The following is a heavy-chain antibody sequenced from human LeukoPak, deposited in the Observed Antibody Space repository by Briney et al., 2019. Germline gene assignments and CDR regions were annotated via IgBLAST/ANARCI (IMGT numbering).Heavy chain of an antibody. J-gene: IGHJ4*02. Sequence: SETLSLASTLSEGSSGRGGYYWSWTRQHPGKGLEWIGYIYYSGSTYYNPSLKSRVTISVDTSKNQFSLKLSSVTAADTAVYYCASLVGPSPFFDYWGQGTLVTVSS. CDR2: IYYSGST. CDR1: EGSSGRGGYY. D-gene: IGHD2-2*01. V-gene: IGHV4-31*03. CDR3: ASLVGPSPFFDY.